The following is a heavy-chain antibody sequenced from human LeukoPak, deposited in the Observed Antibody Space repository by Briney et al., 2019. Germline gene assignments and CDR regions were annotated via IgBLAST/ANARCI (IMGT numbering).Heavy chain of an antibody. V-gene: IGHV3-53*01. CDR3: ARDRDGYCSSTSCYRPVDY. CDR1: GFTVSTKY. CDR2: IYSSGNT. J-gene: IGHJ4*02. Sequence: HPGGSLRLSCAASGFTVSTKYMSWVRQAPGKGLEWVSLIYSSGNTYYADSVKGRFTISRDNAKNSLYLQMNSLRAEDTAVYYCARDRDGYCSSTSCYRPVDYWGQGTLVTVSS. D-gene: IGHD2-2*03.